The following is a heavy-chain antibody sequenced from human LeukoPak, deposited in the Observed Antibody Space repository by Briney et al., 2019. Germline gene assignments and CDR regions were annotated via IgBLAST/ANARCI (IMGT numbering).Heavy chain of an antibody. CDR3: ARNLIAAASTLLNG. CDR2: IYYSGST. V-gene: IGHV4-39*01. Sequence: SETLSLTCTVSGGSISSSSYYWGWIRQPPGKGLEWIGSIYYSGSTYYNPSLKSRVTISVDTSKNQFSLKLSSVTAADTAVYYCARNLIAAASTLLNGWGQGTLVTVSS. J-gene: IGHJ4*02. D-gene: IGHD6-13*01. CDR1: GGSISSSSYY.